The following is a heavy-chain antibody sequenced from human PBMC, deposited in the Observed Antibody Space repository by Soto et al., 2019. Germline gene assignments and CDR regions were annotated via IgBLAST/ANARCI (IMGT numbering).Heavy chain of an antibody. CDR2: IYYTGST. Sequence: QVQLQESGPGLVKPSETLSLTCTVSGGSVISGSYYWSWIRQPPGKGLEWIGYIYYTGSTNYNSSLKSRVTISVDRSKNQFSLKLSSVIAADTAMYYCARGRYCTDGACSLSYFGMDVWGQGTTVAVSS. CDR3: ARGRYCTDGACSLSYFGMDV. V-gene: IGHV4-61*01. J-gene: IGHJ6*02. CDR1: GGSVISGSYY. D-gene: IGHD2-8*01.